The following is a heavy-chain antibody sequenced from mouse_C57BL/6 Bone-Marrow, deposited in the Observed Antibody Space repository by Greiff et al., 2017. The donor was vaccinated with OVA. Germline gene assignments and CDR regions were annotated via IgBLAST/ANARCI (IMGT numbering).Heavy chain of an antibody. D-gene: IGHD1-1*01. V-gene: IGHV14-2*01. CDR1: FHIKDYY. J-gene: IGHJ1*03. CDR2: IDPEDGET. Sequence: FHIKDYYMHWVKQRTEQGLEWIGRIDPEDGETKYAPKFQGKATITADTSSNTAYLQLSSLTSEDTAVYYCARDPYYYGSSHWYFDVWGTGTTVTVSS. CDR3: ARDPYYYGSSHWYFDV.